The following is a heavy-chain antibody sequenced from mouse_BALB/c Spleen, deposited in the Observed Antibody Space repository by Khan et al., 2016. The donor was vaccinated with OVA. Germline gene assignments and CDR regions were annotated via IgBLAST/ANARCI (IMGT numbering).Heavy chain of an antibody. CDR3: TKRAYYCDSRGFAY. CDR1: GFTFSTYG. J-gene: IGHJ3*01. V-gene: IGHV5-6*01. CDR2: VSTGGGYT. D-gene: IGHD1-1*01. Sequence: EVELVESGGDLVKPGGSLKLSCAASGFTFSTYGMSWVRQTPDKRLEWVATVSTGGGYTYYLDSVKGRFTISRDNAKNNLYLQMSGLQSEDTTMFYYTKRAYYCDSRGFAYRGQGTLVTVSA.